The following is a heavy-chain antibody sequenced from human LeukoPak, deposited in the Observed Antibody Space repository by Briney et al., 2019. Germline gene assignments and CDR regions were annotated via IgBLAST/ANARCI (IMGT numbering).Heavy chain of an antibody. CDR2: IYHSGST. V-gene: IGHV4-59*12. D-gene: IGHD5-12*01. Sequence: PSETLSLTCTVSGGSISSYYWSWIRQPPGKGLEWIGYIYHSGSTYYNPSLKSRVTISVDRSKNQFSLKLSSVTAADTAVYYCARGGGYIDWFDPWGQGTLVTVSS. J-gene: IGHJ5*02. CDR3: ARGGGYIDWFDP. CDR1: GGSISSYY.